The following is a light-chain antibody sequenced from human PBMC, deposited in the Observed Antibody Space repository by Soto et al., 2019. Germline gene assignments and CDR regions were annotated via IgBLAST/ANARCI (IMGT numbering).Light chain of an antibody. CDR2: GAS. Sequence: EIVTPQSPATLSVSPGERATLSCRASQSVSSNLAWYQQKPGQAPRLLIHGASTSATGIPARFSGSGSCTEVTPPTSSLQSDDFVVYYCQQYNNWPRGTLGQGTKVEIK. V-gene: IGKV3-15*01. J-gene: IGKJ1*01. CDR3: QQYNNWPRGT. CDR1: QSVSSN.